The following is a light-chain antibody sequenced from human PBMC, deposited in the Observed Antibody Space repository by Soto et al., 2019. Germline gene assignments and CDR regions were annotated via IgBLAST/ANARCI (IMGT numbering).Light chain of an antibody. CDR1: QTLLHSNGYNY. CDR2: LGS. J-gene: IGKJ2*01. V-gene: IGKV2-28*01. CDR3: MQGLRPMYT. Sequence: IAMTQSPLSLPVTPGEPASISCRSSQTLLHSNGYNYLDWYLQKPGQSPQLLIYLGSNRASGVPDRFSGGGSGTDFTLKISRVEAEDVGVFYCMQGLRPMYTFGQGTKVDIK.